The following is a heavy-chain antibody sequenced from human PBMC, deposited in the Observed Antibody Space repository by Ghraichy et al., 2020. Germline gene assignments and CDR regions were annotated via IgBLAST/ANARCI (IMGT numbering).Heavy chain of an antibody. V-gene: IGHV4-34*01. CDR2: INHSGST. J-gene: IGHJ6*02. Sequence: GSLRLSCAVYGGSFSGYYWSWIRQPPGKGLEWIGEINHSGSTNYNPSLKSRVTISVDTSKNQFSLKLSSVTAADTAVYYCARGAGTTGQYYYGMDVWGQGTTVTVSS. CDR1: GGSFSGYY. CDR3: ARGAGTTGQYYYGMDV. D-gene: IGHD1-1*01.